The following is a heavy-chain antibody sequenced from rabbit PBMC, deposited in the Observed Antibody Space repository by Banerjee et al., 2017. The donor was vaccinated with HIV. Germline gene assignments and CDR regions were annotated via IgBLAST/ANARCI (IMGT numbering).Heavy chain of an antibody. D-gene: IGHD3-1*01. CDR3: ARDWGGL. V-gene: IGHV1S40*01. J-gene: IGHJ3*01. CDR2: INTGSGST. Sequence: WVRQAPGKGLEWIGCINTGSGSTYYASWVNGRFTISKTSSTTVTLQMTSLTAADTATYFCARDWGGLWGQGTLVTVS.